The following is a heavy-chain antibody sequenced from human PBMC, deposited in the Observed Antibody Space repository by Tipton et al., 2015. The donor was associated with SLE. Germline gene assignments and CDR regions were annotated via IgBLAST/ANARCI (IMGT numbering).Heavy chain of an antibody. CDR1: GFTLSSYW. J-gene: IGHJ4*02. V-gene: IGHV3-74*01. CDR3: SAWCNY. D-gene: IGHD2-8*02. Sequence: GSLRLSCAAFGFTLSSYWMHWVRQAPGKGLEWVSHISPDGTRTSYADSVKGRFTISRDDAKNTIYLQLNNLGVDDSAVYLCSAWCNYWGQGSMVSVSS. CDR2: ISPDGTRT.